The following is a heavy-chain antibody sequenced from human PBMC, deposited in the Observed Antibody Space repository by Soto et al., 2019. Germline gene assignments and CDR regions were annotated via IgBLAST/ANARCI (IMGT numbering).Heavy chain of an antibody. J-gene: IGHJ4*02. V-gene: IGHV3-15*07. CDR2: IKSKTDGGTT. Sequence: PGGSLRLSCAASGFTFSNAWMNWVRQAPGKGLEWVGRIKSKTDGGTTDYAAPVKGRFTISRDDSKNTLYLQMNSLRAEDTAVYYCARDYLVVPHRVIDYWGQGTLVTVSS. CDR1: GFTFSNAW. D-gene: IGHD2-2*01. CDR3: ARDYLVVPHRVIDY.